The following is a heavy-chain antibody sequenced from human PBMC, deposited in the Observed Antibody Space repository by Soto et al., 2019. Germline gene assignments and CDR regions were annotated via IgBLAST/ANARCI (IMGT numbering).Heavy chain of an antibody. J-gene: IGHJ4*02. D-gene: IGHD6-19*01. Sequence: QVQLVQSGAEVKKPGASVKVSCKASGYTFTSYAMHWVRQAPGPRLEWMGWINAGSGNTKYSQKFQGRVTITRDTSASTVYMELSSLRSEDTAVYYCAREGTIAVTGYFDYWGQGTLVTVSS. CDR3: AREGTIAVTGYFDY. CDR1: GYTFTSYA. V-gene: IGHV1-3*01. CDR2: INAGSGNT.